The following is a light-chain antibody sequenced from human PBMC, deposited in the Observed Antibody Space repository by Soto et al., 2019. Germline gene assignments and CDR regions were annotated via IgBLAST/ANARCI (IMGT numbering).Light chain of an antibody. J-gene: IGKJ4*01. CDR2: GTS. CDR3: EYYGTSIT. V-gene: IGKV3-20*01. Sequence: EIVLTQSPGTLSLSPGERVTLSCRASQSISNNHLAWYQQKPGQAPRLLIHGTSNRATGIPDRFSGSWSGTDFTLTFSRLEPEDFAVYYCEYYGTSITFGGGTKVDIK. CDR1: QSISNNH.